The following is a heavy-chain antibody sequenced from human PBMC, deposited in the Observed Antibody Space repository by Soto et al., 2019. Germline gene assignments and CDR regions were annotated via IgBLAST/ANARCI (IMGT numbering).Heavy chain of an antibody. CDR1: GDTLTGYY. Sequence: PVEVTCQASGDTLTGYYMRWVRQAPGQGLEWMGWINPNSGGTNYAQKFQGRVTMTRDTSISTAYMELSRLRSDDTAVYYCARSGGYSYGTFDYWGQGTLVTV. D-gene: IGHD5-18*01. V-gene: IGHV1-2*02. J-gene: IGHJ4*02. CDR3: ARSGGYSYGTFDY. CDR2: INPNSGGT.